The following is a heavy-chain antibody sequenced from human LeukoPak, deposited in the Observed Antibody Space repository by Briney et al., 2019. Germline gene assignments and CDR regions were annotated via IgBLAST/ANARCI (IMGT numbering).Heavy chain of an antibody. Sequence: TGGSLRLSCVASGFSFDNYAMNWVRQAPGKGLEWVSLIIGSSGSTFYADSVKGRSTISRDKSKNTLYLQMNSLRAEDTAVYYCAKGAYDYIEIAYFDYWGQGSLVTVSS. CDR2: IIGSSGST. CDR1: GFSFDNYA. V-gene: IGHV3-23*01. J-gene: IGHJ4*02. CDR3: AKGAYDYIEIAYFDY. D-gene: IGHD5-12*01.